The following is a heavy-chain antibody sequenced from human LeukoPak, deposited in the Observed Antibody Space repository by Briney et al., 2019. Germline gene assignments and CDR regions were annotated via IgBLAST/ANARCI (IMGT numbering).Heavy chain of an antibody. CDR2: INHSGST. CDR3: ARVSAQLRYYYYYMDV. D-gene: IGHD5-18*01. J-gene: IGHJ6*03. V-gene: IGHV4-34*01. CDR1: GGSFSGYY. Sequence: SETLSLTCAVYGGSFSGYYWSWIRQPPGKGLEWIGEINHSGSTNYNPSLKSRVTISVDTSKNQFSLKLSSVTAADTAVYHCARVSAQLRYYYYYMDVWGKGTTVTVSS.